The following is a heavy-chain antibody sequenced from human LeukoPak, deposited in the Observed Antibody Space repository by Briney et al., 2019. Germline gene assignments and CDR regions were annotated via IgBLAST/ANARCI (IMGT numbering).Heavy chain of an antibody. CDR2: IKSKTDGGTT. J-gene: IGHJ4*02. CDR1: GFTFSNAW. CDR3: TSGEYYYDSSGYSLYFDY. V-gene: IGHV3-15*01. Sequence: GGSLRLSCAASGFTFSNAWMSWVRQAPGKGLEWVGRIKSKTDGGTTDYAAPVKGRFTISRDDSKNTLYLRMNSLKTEDTAVYYCTSGEYYYDSSGYSLYFDYWGQGTLVTVSS. D-gene: IGHD3-22*01.